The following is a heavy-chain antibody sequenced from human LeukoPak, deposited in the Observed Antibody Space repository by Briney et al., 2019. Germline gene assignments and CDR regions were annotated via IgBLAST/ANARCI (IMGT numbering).Heavy chain of an antibody. CDR3: ARAPYSSGWYTRLRSYYYYMDV. CDR1: GDSISSGSYY. D-gene: IGHD6-19*01. V-gene: IGHV4-61*02. J-gene: IGHJ6*03. CDR2: IYTSGST. Sequence: SETLSLTCTVSGDSISSGSYYWSWIRQPAGKGLEWIGRIYTSGSTNYHPSLKSRVTISVDTAKNQFSMKLSSVTAADTAVYYCARAPYSSGWYTRLRSYYYYMDVWGKGTTVTISS.